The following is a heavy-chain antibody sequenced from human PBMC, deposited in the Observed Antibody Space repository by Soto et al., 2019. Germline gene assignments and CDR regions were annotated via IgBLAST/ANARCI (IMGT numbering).Heavy chain of an antibody. CDR2: IYHSGST. CDR3: ARSVGARAYYFDY. Sequence: SETLSLTCAVSGGSISSGGYSWSWIRQPPGKGLEWIGYIYHSGSTYYNPSLKSRVTISVDRSKYQFSLKLSSVTAADTAVYYCARSVGARAYYFDYWGQGTLVTVSS. CDR1: GGSISSGGYS. V-gene: IGHV4-30-2*01. J-gene: IGHJ4*02. D-gene: IGHD1-26*01.